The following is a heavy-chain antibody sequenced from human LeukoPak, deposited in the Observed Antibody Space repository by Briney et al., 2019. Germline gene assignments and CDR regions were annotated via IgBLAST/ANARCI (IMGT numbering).Heavy chain of an antibody. V-gene: IGHV3-21*01. CDR1: GFAFSSYA. Sequence: GSLRLSCAASGFAFSSYAMHWVRQAPGKGLEWVSSISSSSSSYIYYADSMKGRFTISRDNAKNALYLQMNSLRAEDTALYYCARGLGSYAYSDAFDIWGQGTMVTVSS. J-gene: IGHJ3*02. CDR2: ISSSSSSYI. D-gene: IGHD5-18*01. CDR3: ARGLGSYAYSDAFDI.